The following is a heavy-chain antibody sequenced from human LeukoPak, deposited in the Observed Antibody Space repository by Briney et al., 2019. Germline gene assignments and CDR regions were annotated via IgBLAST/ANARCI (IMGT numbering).Heavy chain of an antibody. CDR1: GFTFSSYA. J-gene: IGHJ4*02. V-gene: IGHV3-30*04. Sequence: PGGSLRLSCAASGFTFSSYAMHWVRQAPGKGLEWVAVISYDGSNKYYADSVKGRFTISRDNSKNTLYLQMNSLRAEDTAVYYCARALSYSRYGYCRGGSCYGSGFDYWGQGTLVTVSS. CDR2: ISYDGSNK. CDR3: ARALSYSRYGYCRGGSCYGSGFDY. D-gene: IGHD2-15*01.